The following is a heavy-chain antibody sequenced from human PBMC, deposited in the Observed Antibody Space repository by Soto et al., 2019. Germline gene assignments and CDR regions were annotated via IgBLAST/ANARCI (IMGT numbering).Heavy chain of an antibody. CDR3: ARHLSYSSSWYLAGMDV. CDR2: IDDSGST. J-gene: IGHJ6*02. V-gene: IGHV4-59*08. D-gene: IGHD6-13*01. Sequence: SETLSLTCTVSGGSINCDCWSWIRQPPGKGLEWIGHIDDSGSTKHNPSLKSRVSISVDTSKNQFSLKLTSVTAADTAVYYCARHLSYSSSWYLAGMDVWGQGTTVTVSS. CDR1: GGSINCDC.